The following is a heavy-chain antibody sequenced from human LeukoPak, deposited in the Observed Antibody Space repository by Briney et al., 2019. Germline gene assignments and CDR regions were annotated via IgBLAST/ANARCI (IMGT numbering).Heavy chain of an antibody. CDR3: ARGGHSLKADP. Sequence: PSETLSLTCTVSGGSISSSSYYWGWIRQPPGKGLEWIGSIYYSGSTYYNPSLKSRVTISVDTSKNQFSLKLSSVTAADTAVYYCARGGHSLKADPWGQGTLVTVSS. D-gene: IGHD5-18*01. CDR2: IYYSGST. V-gene: IGHV4-39*01. J-gene: IGHJ5*02. CDR1: GGSISSSSYY.